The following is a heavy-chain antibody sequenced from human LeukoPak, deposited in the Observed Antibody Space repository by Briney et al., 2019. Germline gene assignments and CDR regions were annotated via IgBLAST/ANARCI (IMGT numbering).Heavy chain of an antibody. D-gene: IGHD6-6*01. CDR3: ARDLGARRGRTEGRRWYFDL. CDR1: GGSRSSGTYY. CDR2: INHSGST. Sequence: SETLSLTCTVSGGSRSSGTYYWSWIRQPAGKGLEWIGEINHSGSTNYNPSLKSRVTISVDTSKNQFSLKLSSVTAADTAVYYCARDLGARRGRTEGRRWYFDLWGRGTLVTVYS. J-gene: IGHJ2*01. V-gene: IGHV4-61*10.